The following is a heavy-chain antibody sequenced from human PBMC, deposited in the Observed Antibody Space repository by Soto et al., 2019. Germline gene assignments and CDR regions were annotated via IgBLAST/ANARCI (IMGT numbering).Heavy chain of an antibody. CDR1: GFTFSSYW. Sequence: EVQLVESGGGLVQPGGSLRLSCAASGFTFSSYWMSWVRQAPGKGLEWVANIKQDGSEKYYVDSVKGRFTISRDNAKNSLYLQMNSLRAEDTAVYYCARETPRTPSGSYAYWGQGTLVTVSS. V-gene: IGHV3-7*01. CDR2: IKQDGSEK. D-gene: IGHD1-26*01. J-gene: IGHJ4*02. CDR3: ARETPRTPSGSYAY.